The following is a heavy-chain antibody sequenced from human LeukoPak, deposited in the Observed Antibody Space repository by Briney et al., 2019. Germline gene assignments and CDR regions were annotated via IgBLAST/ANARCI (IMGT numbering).Heavy chain of an antibody. CDR3: TAEKNGSPHY. V-gene: IGHV4-39*07. D-gene: IGHD2-8*01. CDR2: IYYTGST. J-gene: IGHJ4*02. Sequence: SETLSLTCTVSRGSVSSSTYYWSWVRQPPGKGLEWIASIYYTGSTYYNPSLKSRVTISLDMSKNEFFLTMTSATAADTAVYFCTAEKNGSPHYWGQGTQVTVSS. CDR1: RGSVSSSTYY.